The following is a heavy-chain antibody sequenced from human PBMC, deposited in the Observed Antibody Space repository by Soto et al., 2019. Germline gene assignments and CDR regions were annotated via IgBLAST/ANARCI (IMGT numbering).Heavy chain of an antibody. V-gene: IGHV3-23*01. CDR1: GFTFSSYA. CDR2: ISGSGGST. D-gene: IGHD1-7*01. J-gene: IGHJ6*02. Sequence: PGGSLRLSCAASGFTFSSYAMSWVRQAPGKGLEWVSAISGSGGSTYYADSVKGRFTISRDNSKNTLYLQMNSLRAEDTAVYYCAKEQRYNWTYDYYYYYGMDVWGQGTTVTVSS. CDR3: AKEQRYNWTYDYYYYYGMDV.